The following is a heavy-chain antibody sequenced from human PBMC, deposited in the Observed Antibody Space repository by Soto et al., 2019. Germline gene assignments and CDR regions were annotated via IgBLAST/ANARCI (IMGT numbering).Heavy chain of an antibody. V-gene: IGHV3-21*01. Sequence: EVQLVESGGGLVKPGGSLRLSCAASGFTFSSYSMNWVRQAPGKGLEWVSSISSSSSYIYYADSVKGRFTISRDNAKNALYRQRNSRRAEDTAVYDCARDTTGEDSGYDFNWFDPWGQGTLVTVSS. CDR3: ARDTTGEDSGYDFNWFDP. CDR2: ISSSSSYI. CDR1: GFTFSSYS. D-gene: IGHD5-12*01. J-gene: IGHJ5*02.